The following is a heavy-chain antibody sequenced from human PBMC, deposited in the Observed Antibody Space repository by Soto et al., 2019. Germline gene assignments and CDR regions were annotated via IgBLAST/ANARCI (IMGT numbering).Heavy chain of an antibody. D-gene: IGHD4-4*01. Sequence: PSETLSLTCSFSVDSITNTTYYWDWIRQPPGKGLEWLGSVYKSGSTYYNPSLKSRVTVSVDTAKNQFSLELDSVTAADTAVYYCASQRDGYSIDYWGQGSMVTVSS. CDR1: VDSITNTTYY. J-gene: IGHJ4*02. CDR3: ASQRDGYSIDY. CDR2: VYKSGST. V-gene: IGHV4-39*01.